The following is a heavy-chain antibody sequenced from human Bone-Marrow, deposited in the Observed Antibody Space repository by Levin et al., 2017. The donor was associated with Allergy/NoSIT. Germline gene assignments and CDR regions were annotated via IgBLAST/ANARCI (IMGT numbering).Heavy chain of an antibody. Sequence: ASVKVSCKASGYTFTGYYMHWVRQAPGQGLEWMGRINPNSGGTNYAQKFQGRVTMTRDTSISTAYMELSRLRSDDTAVYYCARDLGYCSGGSCYSWFDPWGQGTLVTVSS. CDR3: ARDLGYCSGGSCYSWFDP. V-gene: IGHV1-2*06. CDR2: INPNSGGT. J-gene: IGHJ5*02. CDR1: GYTFTGYY. D-gene: IGHD2-15*01.